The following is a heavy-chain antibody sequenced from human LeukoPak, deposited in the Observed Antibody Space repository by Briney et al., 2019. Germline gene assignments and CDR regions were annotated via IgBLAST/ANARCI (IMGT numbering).Heavy chain of an antibody. J-gene: IGHJ5*02. CDR1: GFTFSGFG. V-gene: IGHV3-30*18. Sequence: GRSLRLSCEASGFTFSGFGMHWVRQAPGKGLEWVAFISYDGSDEYYTESVKGRFTISRDNSKNTVYLQMNSLRTEDTAVYYCAKDLSIHYDTRGFDPWGQGTLVTVSS. CDR2: ISYDGSDE. CDR3: AKDLSIHYDTRGFDP. D-gene: IGHD3-22*01.